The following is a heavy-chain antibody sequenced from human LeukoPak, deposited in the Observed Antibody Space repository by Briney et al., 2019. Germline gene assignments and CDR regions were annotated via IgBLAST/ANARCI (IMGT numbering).Heavy chain of an antibody. V-gene: IGHV3-23*01. D-gene: IGHD2-15*01. Sequence: GGSLRLSCTVSGFSLSSYALSWVRRAPGKGLEWVSATSSSDAGKYYADSVRGRFTISRDNSRNTMYLQMNSLRVEDAAVYYCAKAPVTSCRGAFCYPFDSWGQGTLVTVSS. CDR2: TSSSDAGK. J-gene: IGHJ4*02. CDR1: GFSLSSYA. CDR3: AKAPVTSCRGAFCYPFDS.